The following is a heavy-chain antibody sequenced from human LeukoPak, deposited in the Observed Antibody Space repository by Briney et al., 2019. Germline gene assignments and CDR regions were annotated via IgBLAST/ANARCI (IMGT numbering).Heavy chain of an antibody. CDR2: IIPIFGTA. CDR1: GGTFSSYA. J-gene: IGHJ4*02. Sequence: ASVKVSCKASGGTFSSYAISWVRQAPGQGLEWMGGIIPIFGTANYAQKFQGRVTITADESTSTAYMELSSLRSEDTAVYYCARGDILTGPFDYWGQGTLVTVSS. CDR3: ARGDILTGPFDY. D-gene: IGHD3-9*01. V-gene: IGHV1-69*13.